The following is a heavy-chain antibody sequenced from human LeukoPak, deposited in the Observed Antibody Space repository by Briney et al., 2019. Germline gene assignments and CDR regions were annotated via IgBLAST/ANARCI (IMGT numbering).Heavy chain of an antibody. D-gene: IGHD6-19*01. CDR3: ASFGYSSGWNNWFDP. CDR1: GGSFSGYY. Sequence: SETLSLTCAVYGGSFSGYYWSWIRQPPGKGLEWIGEINYSGSTNYNPSLKSRVTISVDTSKNQFSLKLSSVTAADTAVYYCASFGYSSGWNNWFDPWGQGTLVTVSS. V-gene: IGHV4-34*01. J-gene: IGHJ5*02. CDR2: INYSGST.